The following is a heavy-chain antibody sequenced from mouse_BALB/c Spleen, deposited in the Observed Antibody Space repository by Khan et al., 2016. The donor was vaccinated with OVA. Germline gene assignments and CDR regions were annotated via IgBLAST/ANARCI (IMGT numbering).Heavy chain of an antibody. CDR2: ITYSGNI. D-gene: IGHD1-1*01. Sequence: VQLKESGPSLVKPSQTLSLTCSVTGVSITSGFWNWIRKFPGNKFEYLGYITYSGNIYYNPSLKSRISITRDTSKSQYYLQLNSVTTDDTATYYCARSYGSWAMDYWGQGTSVTVSS. CDR3: ARSYGSWAMDY. CDR1: GVSITSGF. V-gene: IGHV3-8*02. J-gene: IGHJ4*01.